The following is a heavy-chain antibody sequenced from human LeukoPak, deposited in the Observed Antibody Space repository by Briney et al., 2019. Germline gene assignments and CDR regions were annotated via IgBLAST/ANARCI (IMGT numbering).Heavy chain of an antibody. J-gene: IGHJ4*02. D-gene: IGHD3-22*01. CDR1: GGSISSSSYY. CDR3: AKKMENYYDSSVSGPEDY. V-gene: IGHV4-39*07. CDR2: ASYSGST. Sequence: SETLSLTCTVSGGSISSSSYYWSWIRQPPGKRLGWIGSASYSGSTYFNPSLKSRVTMSVDTSKNQFSLILSSVTAADTAVYYCAKKMENYYDSSVSGPEDYWGQGTLVTVSS.